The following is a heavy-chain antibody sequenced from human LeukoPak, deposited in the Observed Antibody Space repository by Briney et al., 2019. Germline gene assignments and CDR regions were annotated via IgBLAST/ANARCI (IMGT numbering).Heavy chain of an antibody. D-gene: IGHD3-9*01. CDR3: ARTYYDILTGYYEGIDY. CDR1: GGSISSYY. CDR2: IYYSGST. J-gene: IGHJ4*02. V-gene: IGHV4-59*12. Sequence: SETLSLTCTVSGGSISSYYWSWIRQPPGKGLEWIGYIYYSGSTNYNPSLKSRVTISVDTSKNQFSLKLSSVTAADTAVYYCARTYYDILTGYYEGIDYWGQGTLVTVSS.